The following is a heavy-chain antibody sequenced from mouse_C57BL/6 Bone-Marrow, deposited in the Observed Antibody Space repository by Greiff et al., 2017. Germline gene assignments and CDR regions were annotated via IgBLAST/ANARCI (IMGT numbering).Heavy chain of an antibody. CDR1: GFTFSSYG. J-gene: IGHJ3*01. V-gene: IGHV5-6*01. CDR3: ARPAYYSNYVAY. D-gene: IGHD2-5*01. CDR2: ISSGGSYT. Sequence: EVMLVESGGDLVKPGGSLKLSCAASGFTFSSYGMSWVRQTPDKRLEWVATISSGGSYTYYPDSVKGRFTISRDNAKNTLYLQMSSLKSEDTAMYYCARPAYYSNYVAYWGQGTLVTVSA.